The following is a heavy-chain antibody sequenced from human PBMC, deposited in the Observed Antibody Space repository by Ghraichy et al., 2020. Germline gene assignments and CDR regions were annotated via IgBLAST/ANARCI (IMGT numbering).Heavy chain of an antibody. V-gene: IGHV4-39*01. Sequence: SETLSLTCTVSGASIKSSDHYWAWFRQPPGKSPEWIGHILYTGNTDYNPSLKSRVTMSVDTSKNGFSLNLSSVTYADTAAYYCARHVDYYDGSGYYPAFNFWGQGILVTVYS. CDR2: ILYTGNT. CDR3: ARHVDYYDGSGYYPAFNF. J-gene: IGHJ4*02. CDR1: GASIKSSDHY. D-gene: IGHD3-22*01.